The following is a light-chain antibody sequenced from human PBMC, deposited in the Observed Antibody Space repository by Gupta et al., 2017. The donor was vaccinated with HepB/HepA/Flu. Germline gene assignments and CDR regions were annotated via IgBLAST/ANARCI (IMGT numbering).Light chain of an antibody. V-gene: IGKV4-1*01. Sequence: DIVMTQSPDSLAVSLGERATINFKSSQSVFYSVNNKNYLVWYQQKPGQPPKLLINWAAIRESGVPDRFSGSGSGTDFTLTISSLQAEDVAVYYCQQHYSDPPTFGPGTQVEIK. CDR1: QSVFYSVNNKNY. CDR2: WAA. CDR3: QQHYSDPPT. J-gene: IGKJ3*01.